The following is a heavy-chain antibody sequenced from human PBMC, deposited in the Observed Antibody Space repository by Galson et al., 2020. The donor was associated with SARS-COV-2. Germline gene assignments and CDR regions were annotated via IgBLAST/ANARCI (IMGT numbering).Heavy chain of an antibody. J-gene: IGHJ4*02. CDR3: ARVISPRYFDWLSAYYFDY. Sequence: ASVKVSCKASGYTFTSYGISWVRQAPGQGLEWMGWISVYNGNTNYAQKLQGRVTMTTDTSTSTAYMELRSLRSDDTAVYYCARVISPRYFDWLSAYYFDYWGQGTRVTVSS. D-gene: IGHD3-9*01. CDR1: GYTFTSYG. CDR2: ISVYNGNT. V-gene: IGHV1-18*01.